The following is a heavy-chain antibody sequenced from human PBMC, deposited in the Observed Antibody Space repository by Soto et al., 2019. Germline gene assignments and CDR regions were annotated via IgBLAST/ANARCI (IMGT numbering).Heavy chain of an antibody. CDR3: ARASPPANTAMSSSHHFYGVDV. D-gene: IGHD5-18*01. V-gene: IGHV4-34*01. CDR1: GGSFSGYY. J-gene: IGHJ6*02. CDR2: IYHSGST. Sequence: PSETLSLTCSVYGGSFSGYYWSWIREPPGKGPEWIGDIYHSGSTYYDPSLKSRVSISADTSKNQFSMKLSSVTAADTAVYYCARASPPANTAMSSSHHFYGVDVWGQGTPVTVSS.